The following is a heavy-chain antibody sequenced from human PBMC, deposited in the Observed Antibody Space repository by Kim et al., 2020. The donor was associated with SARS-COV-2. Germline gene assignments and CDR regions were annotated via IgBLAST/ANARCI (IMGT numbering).Heavy chain of an antibody. CDR3: ARWGRIAARRSLVVVAATGHDY. J-gene: IGHJ4*02. Sequence: SETLSLTCAVYGGSFSGYYWSWIRQPPGKGLEWIGEINHSGSTNYNPSLKSRVTISVDTSKNQFSLKLSSVTAADTAVYYCARWGRIAARRSLVVVAATGHDYWGQGTLVTVSS. CDR2: INHSGST. D-gene: IGHD2-15*01. CDR1: GGSFSGYY. V-gene: IGHV4-34*01.